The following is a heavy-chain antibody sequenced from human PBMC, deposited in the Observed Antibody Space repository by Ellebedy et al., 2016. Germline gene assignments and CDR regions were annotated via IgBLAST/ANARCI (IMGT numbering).Heavy chain of an antibody. CDR2: ISSSSSYI. V-gene: IGHV3-21*01. D-gene: IGHD3-22*01. J-gene: IGHJ4*02. CDR3: ARAQAYYYDSSGYYYSG. CDR1: GFTFSSYS. Sequence: GGSLRLSXAASGFTFSSYSMNWVRQAPGKGLEWVSSISSSSSYIYYADSVKGRFTISRDNAKNSLYLQMNSLRAEDTAVYYCARAQAYYYDSSGYYYSGWGQGTLVTVSS.